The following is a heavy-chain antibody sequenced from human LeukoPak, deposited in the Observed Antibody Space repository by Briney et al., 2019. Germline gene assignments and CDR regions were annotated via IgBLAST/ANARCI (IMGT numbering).Heavy chain of an antibody. D-gene: IGHD2-15*01. CDR1: GGTFSSYA. J-gene: IGHJ6*02. CDR3: ARARHPTPLYCSGGSCYSGFDYYYYGMDV. Sequence: GSSVNVSCTASGGTFSSYAISWVRQAPGQGLEWMGGIIPIFGTANYAQKFQGRVTITADESTSTAYMELSSLRSEDTAVYYCARARHPTPLYCSGGSCYSGFDYYYYGMDVWGQGTTVTVSS. V-gene: IGHV1-69*01. CDR2: IIPIFGTA.